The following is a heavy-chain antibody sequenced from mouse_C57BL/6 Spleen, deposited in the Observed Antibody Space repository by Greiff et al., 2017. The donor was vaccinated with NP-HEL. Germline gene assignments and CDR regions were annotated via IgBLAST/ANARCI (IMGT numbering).Heavy chain of an antibody. CDR1: GFSLTSYG. CDR3: AKHSDDYDEGVAY. Sequence: VKLVESGPGLVAPSQSLSITCTVSGFSLTSYGVDWVRQPPGKGLEWLGVIWGGGSTNYNSALMSRLIISKDSSKSQVFLKMKSLQTDDTAMYYCAKHSDDYDEGVAYWGQGTLVTVSA. D-gene: IGHD2-4*01. V-gene: IGHV2-9*01. CDR2: IWGGGST. J-gene: IGHJ3*01.